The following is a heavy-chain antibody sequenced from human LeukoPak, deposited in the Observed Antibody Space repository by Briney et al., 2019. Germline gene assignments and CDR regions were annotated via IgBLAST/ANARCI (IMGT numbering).Heavy chain of an antibody. CDR2: IYYSGST. CDR1: GGSISSSSYY. J-gene: IGHJ5*02. V-gene: IGHV4-39*06. Sequence: PSETLSLTCTVSGGSISSSSYYWVWIRQPPGKGLEWIGSIYYSGSTYYNPSLKSRVSISVDTSKNQFPLKLSSVTAADTAVYYCARGGYYDGSGFSPRHNWFDPWGQGTLVTVSS. CDR3: ARGGYYDGSGFSPRHNWFDP. D-gene: IGHD3-22*01.